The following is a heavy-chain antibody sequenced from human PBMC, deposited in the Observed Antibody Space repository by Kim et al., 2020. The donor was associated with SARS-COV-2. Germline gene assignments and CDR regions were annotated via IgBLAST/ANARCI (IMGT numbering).Heavy chain of an antibody. D-gene: IGHD3-22*01. J-gene: IGHJ4*02. CDR2: IAHDGSTK. CDR3: SRDHDYYDSSGAGGDLDY. V-gene: IGHV3-30*04. CDR1: GFTFSSFA. Sequence: GGSLRLSCAASGFTFSSFAMHWVRQAPGKGLEWVAVIAHDGSTKYYADSVKGRLTISRDNSKNTLYLQLNSLRVDDTAVYYCSRDHDYYDSSGAGGDLDYWGQGTLVTVSS.